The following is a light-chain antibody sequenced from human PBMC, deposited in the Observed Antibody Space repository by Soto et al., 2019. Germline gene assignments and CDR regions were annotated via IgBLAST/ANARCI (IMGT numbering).Light chain of an antibody. CDR2: AAT. CDR3: QQSYNSPPIT. CDR1: QAVRDD. Sequence: DIQMTQSPSSLSASVGDRITITCRASQAVRDDVGWYQQKPGKAPKRLIYAATSLQSGVPSRFSGSGSGTDFTLTITSLQPEDFATYYCQQSYNSPPITFGQGTRLEIK. J-gene: IGKJ5*01. V-gene: IGKV1-39*01.